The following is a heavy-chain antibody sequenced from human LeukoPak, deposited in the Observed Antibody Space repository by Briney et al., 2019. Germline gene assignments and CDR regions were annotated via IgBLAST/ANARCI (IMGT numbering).Heavy chain of an antibody. Sequence: SETLSLTCTVSGGSISSHYWSWIRQPPGKGLEWIGYIYYSGSTNYNPSLKSRVTISVDTSKNQFSLKLSSVTAADTAVYYCARDPTLRIWGQGTLVTVSS. CDR3: ARDPTLRI. CDR2: IYYSGST. V-gene: IGHV4-59*11. CDR1: GGSISSHY. J-gene: IGHJ4*02. D-gene: IGHD1-14*01.